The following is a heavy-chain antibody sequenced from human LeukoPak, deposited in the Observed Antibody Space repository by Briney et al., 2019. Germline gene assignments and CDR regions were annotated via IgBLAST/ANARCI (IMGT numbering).Heavy chain of an antibody. CDR2: MNPNSGNT. CDR1: GYTFTSYD. J-gene: IGHJ4*02. CDR3: ARGGGYSGYDTVPDY. D-gene: IGHD5-12*01. V-gene: IGHV1-8*01. Sequence: ASVKVSCKASGYTFTSYDINWVRQATGQGLEWMGWMNPNSGNTGYAQKFQGRVIMTRNTSISTAYMELSSLRSEDTAVYYCARGGGYSGYDTVPDYWGQGTPVTVSS.